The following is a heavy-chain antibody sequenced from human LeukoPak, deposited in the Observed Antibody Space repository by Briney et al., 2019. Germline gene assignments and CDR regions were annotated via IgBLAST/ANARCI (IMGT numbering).Heavy chain of an antibody. CDR2: IIPILGIA. J-gene: IGHJ3*02. V-gene: IGHV1-69*04. Sequence: SVTVSCTASGGTFSSYAISWVRQAPGQGLEWMGRIIPILGIANYAQKFQGRVTITADKSTSTAYMELSSLRSEDTAVYYCARAGRVIADAFDIWGQGTMVTVSS. D-gene: IGHD3-16*02. CDR1: GGTFSSYA. CDR3: ARAGRVIADAFDI.